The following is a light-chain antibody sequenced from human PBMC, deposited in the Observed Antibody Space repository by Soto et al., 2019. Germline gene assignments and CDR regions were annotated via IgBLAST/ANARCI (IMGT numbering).Light chain of an antibody. CDR3: QQYGSSPLT. Sequence: EIVLTQSPGTLSLSPGEGDTLSCRASQSVSSNSLAWYQQKPGQAPRLLIYGASTKPTGIPDRFSGSGSGTDFTLTINKLEPEDFAVYYCQQYGSSPLTFGGGTKVEI. V-gene: IGKV3-20*01. CDR2: GAS. J-gene: IGKJ4*01. CDR1: QSVSSNS.